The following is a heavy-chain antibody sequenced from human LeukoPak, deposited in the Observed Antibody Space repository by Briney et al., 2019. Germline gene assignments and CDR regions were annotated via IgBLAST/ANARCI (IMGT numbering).Heavy chain of an antibody. J-gene: IGHJ6*04. CDR2: IYYRGST. Sequence: PSETLSLTCTVSGDSVSSGSYYWRWFRKPPGKGLEWIGYIYYRGSTNYNPSLKSRVTISVDTSKNQFSLKLSSVTAADTAVYYCARDGEYYGSGSYYKKPYYYYGMDVWGKGTTVTVSS. D-gene: IGHD3-10*01. CDR3: ARDGEYYGSGSYYKKPYYYYGMDV. CDR1: GDSVSSGSYY. V-gene: IGHV4-61*01.